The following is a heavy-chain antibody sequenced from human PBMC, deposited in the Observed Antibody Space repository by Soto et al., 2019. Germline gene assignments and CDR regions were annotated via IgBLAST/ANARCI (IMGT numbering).Heavy chain of an antibody. V-gene: IGHV3-30-3*01. CDR1: GFTFSSYA. CDR2: ISYDGSNK. CDR3: ARVDSGAFDI. Sequence: QPGGSLRLSCAASGFTFSSYAMHWVRQAPGKGLEWVAVISYDGSNKYYADSVKGRFTISRDNSKNTLYLQMNSLRAEDTAVYYCARVDSGAFDIWGQGTMVTVSS. J-gene: IGHJ3*02.